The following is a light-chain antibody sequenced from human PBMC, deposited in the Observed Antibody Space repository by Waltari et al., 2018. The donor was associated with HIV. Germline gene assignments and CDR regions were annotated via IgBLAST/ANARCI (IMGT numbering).Light chain of an antibody. J-gene: IGKJ5*01. V-gene: IGKV3-15*01. CDR2: GAS. CDR1: QSVSRN. Sequence: EVVMTQSPATLSVSPGERATLSCRASQSVSRNVAWYQQKPGQAPRLLIYGASTRATGIPARFSGSGSGTEFTLTISNLQSEDFAVYYCQQYNKWPPITFGQGTRLEIK. CDR3: QQYNKWPPIT.